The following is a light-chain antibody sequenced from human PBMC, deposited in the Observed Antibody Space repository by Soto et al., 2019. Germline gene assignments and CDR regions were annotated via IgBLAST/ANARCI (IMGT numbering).Light chain of an antibody. CDR1: QSVSSN. V-gene: IGKV3-15*01. CDR2: GAS. J-gene: IGKJ1*01. Sequence: EIVMTQSPATLSVSPGEGATLSCRASQSVSSNLAWYRQKPGQAPRLLIYGASTRATDIPARFSGSGSGTEFTLTISSLQAEDFAFYYCQQYNNFWTFGQGTKVEIK. CDR3: QQYNNFWT.